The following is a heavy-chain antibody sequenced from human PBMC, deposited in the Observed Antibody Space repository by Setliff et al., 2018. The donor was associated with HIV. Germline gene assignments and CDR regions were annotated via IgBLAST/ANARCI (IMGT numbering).Heavy chain of an antibody. Sequence: PGGALRLPCAASGFTFRDYGMHWVRQATGKGLEWVALISYTVRNRYYADPVKGRFTISRDASTNTLFLQMNSLKTEDTAVYYCTRSETAQYWYFALWGRGTLVTVSS. CDR2: ISYTVRNR. J-gene: IGHJ2*01. D-gene: IGHD5-18*01. V-gene: IGHV3-30*03. CDR3: TRSETAQYWYFAL. CDR1: GFTFRDYG.